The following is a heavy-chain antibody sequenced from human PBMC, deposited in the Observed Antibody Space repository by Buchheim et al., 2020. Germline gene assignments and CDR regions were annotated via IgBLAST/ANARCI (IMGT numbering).Heavy chain of an antibody. CDR3: VTGAWLDF. Sequence: EVQLAESGGGLVKPGESLRLSCAGSGFIFSNAWMNWVRQASGKGLEWVGRIKNKPDGGTTDYAAPVKGRFTISRDDSTNKVYLQMNSLKIEDTAVYYCVTGAWLDFWGQGTL. CDR2: IKNKPDGGTT. V-gene: IGHV3-15*07. J-gene: IGHJ4*02. CDR1: GFIFSNAW.